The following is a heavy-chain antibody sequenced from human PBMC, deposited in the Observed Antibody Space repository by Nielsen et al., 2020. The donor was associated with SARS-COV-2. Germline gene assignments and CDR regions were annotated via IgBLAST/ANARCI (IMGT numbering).Heavy chain of an antibody. CDR3: ASDSNSYNYYYYYGMDV. Sequence: GESLKISCAATGFTVSSNYMSWVRQAAGKGLEWVSVIYTDGSASYADSMKGRFTVSRDNSKNTVYLQMNSLSAEDTAVYYCASDSNSYNYYYYYGMDVWGQGTTVTVSS. CDR2: IYTDGSA. V-gene: IGHV3-66*01. CDR1: GFTVSSNY. J-gene: IGHJ6*02. D-gene: IGHD2-2*01.